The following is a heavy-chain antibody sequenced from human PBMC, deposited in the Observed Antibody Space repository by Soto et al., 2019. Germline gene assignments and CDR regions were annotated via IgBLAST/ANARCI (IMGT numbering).Heavy chain of an antibody. V-gene: IGHV3-23*01. CDR2: ISANGDGT. CDR3: AIDRAQYYDDPFAPGAFDI. CDR1: GFTFNVYA. D-gene: IGHD3-22*01. Sequence: GGSLRLSCAASGFTFNVYAMTWVRQAPGKGLDWVSYISANGDGTYYADSVKGRFTISRDNSKNMVHLQMTSLRAEDSAAYYCAIDRAQYYDDPFAPGAFDIWGQGTMVAVSS. J-gene: IGHJ3*02.